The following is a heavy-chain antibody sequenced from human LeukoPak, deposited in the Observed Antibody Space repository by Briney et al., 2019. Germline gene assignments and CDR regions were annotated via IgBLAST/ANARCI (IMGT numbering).Heavy chain of an antibody. J-gene: IGHJ4*02. CDR2: ISTTSTYI. CDR3: TTRSSVLAWFDY. Sequence: GGSLRLSCAASGFTFSIYTMNWVRQAPGKGLEWVASISTTSTYIYYADSLKGRFTISRDNAKDSLYLQINSLRAEDTAVYYCTTRSSVLAWFDYWGQGTLVTVSS. CDR1: GFTFSIYT. D-gene: IGHD3-3*01. V-gene: IGHV3-21*01.